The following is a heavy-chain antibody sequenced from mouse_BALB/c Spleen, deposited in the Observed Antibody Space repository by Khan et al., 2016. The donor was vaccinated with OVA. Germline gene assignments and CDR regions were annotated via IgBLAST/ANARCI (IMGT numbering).Heavy chain of an antibody. V-gene: IGHV5-6-5*01. J-gene: IGHJ3*01. CDR3: ARDYWFVY. Sequence: EVELVESGGGLVKPGGSLKVSCAASGFTFGNYAMSWVRQTAEKRMEWVASISSGGNTYFPDSVKGRFTISRDNVRNIVYLQMSSLRSEDTAMYYCARDYWFVYWGQGTLVTVSA. CDR1: GFTFGNYA. CDR2: ISSGGNT.